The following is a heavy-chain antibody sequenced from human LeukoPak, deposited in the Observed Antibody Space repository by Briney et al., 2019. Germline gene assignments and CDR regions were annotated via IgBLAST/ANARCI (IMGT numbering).Heavy chain of an antibody. CDR3: ARGRRDGYNSRFFGRLDV. V-gene: IGHV4-34*01. CDR1: GGSFSGYY. J-gene: IGHJ6*04. CDR2: INHSGST. D-gene: IGHD5-24*01. Sequence: SETLSLTCAVYGGSFSGYYWSWIRQPPGKGLEWIGEINHSGSTNYNPSLKSRVTISVDTSKNQFSLKLSSVTAADTAVYYCARGRRDGYNSRFFGRLDVWGKGTTVTVSS.